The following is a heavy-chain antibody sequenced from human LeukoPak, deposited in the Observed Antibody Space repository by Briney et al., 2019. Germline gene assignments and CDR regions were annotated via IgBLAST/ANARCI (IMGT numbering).Heavy chain of an antibody. J-gene: IGHJ4*02. CDR3: ARRRGLLLYYFDY. Sequence: GGSLRLSCAASGFTVSSNYMSWVRQAPGKGLEWVSVIYSGGSTYYADSVKGRFTISRDNSKNTLYLQMNSLRAEDTAVYYCARRRGLLLYYFDYWGQGTLVTVSS. CDR2: IYSGGST. V-gene: IGHV3-66*01. CDR1: GFTVSSNY. D-gene: IGHD3-16*01.